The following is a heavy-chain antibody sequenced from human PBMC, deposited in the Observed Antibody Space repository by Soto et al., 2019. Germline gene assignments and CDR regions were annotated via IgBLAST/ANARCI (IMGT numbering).Heavy chain of an antibody. CDR2: IKQDGSEK. CDR3: ARTSAAGTSSYYYYYGMDV. V-gene: IGHV3-7*05. Sequence: GGSLRLSCAASGFTFSSYWMSWVRQAPGKGLEWVANIKQDGSEKYYVDSVKGRFTISRDNAKNSLYLQMNSLRAEDTAVYYCARTSAAGTSSYYYYYGMDVWGQGTTVTVSS. CDR1: GFTFSSYW. D-gene: IGHD6-13*01. J-gene: IGHJ6*02.